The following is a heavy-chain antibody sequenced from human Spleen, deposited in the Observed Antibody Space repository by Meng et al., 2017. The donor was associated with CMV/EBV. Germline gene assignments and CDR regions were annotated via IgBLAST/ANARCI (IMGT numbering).Heavy chain of an antibody. CDR1: GYTFSDCF. D-gene: IGHD6-19*01. CDR2: INPHTGTT. CDR3: ARDRDSSGWYIFDY. J-gene: IGHJ4*02. Sequence: ASVKVSCKASGYTFSDCFIDWVRQAPGQGLEGMGWINPHTGTTHYAQNFQGRVTMTRDTSISTVYMELTHLRSDDTGVYYCARDRDSSGWYIFDYWGQGSLVTVSS. V-gene: IGHV1-2*02.